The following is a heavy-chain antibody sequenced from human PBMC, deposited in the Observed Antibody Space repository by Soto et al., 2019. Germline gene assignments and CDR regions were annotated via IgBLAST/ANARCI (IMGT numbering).Heavy chain of an antibody. CDR3: ATFSPVFGDAFDV. D-gene: IGHD3-3*01. V-gene: IGHV3-30*03. CDR1: GFSFSSYG. CDR2: ISYDGNNT. Sequence: GGSLRLSCAASGFSFSSYGVHWVRQAPGKGLVWVALISYDGNNTYYENSVKGRFTISRDDSKNTVYLQLNSLRPDDTAIYYCATFSPVFGDAFDVWGQGTAVTVSS. J-gene: IGHJ3*01.